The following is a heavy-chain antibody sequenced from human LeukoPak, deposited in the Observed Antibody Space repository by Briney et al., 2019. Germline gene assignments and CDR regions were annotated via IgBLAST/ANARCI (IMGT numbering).Heavy chain of an antibody. CDR1: GFNLSNYG. CDR3: ARVPDFWSGYYVDN. J-gene: IGHJ4*02. D-gene: IGHD3-3*01. CDR2: ISRSSIHI. V-gene: IGHV3-21*01. Sequence: PGGSLRLSCVVSGFNLSNYGMNWVRQAPGKGLELVSSISRSSIHIYYGDSVKGRFTISRDNAKNSLYLQMNSLRAEDTAVYYCARVPDFWSGYYVDNWGQGTLVTVSS.